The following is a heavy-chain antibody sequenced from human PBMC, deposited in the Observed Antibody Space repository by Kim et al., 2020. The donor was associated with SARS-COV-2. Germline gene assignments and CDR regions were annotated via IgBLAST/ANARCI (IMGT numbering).Heavy chain of an antibody. V-gene: IGHV5-51*01. J-gene: IGHJ5*02. D-gene: IGHD6-13*01. CDR3: ARLGGMSNSSGGFDP. Sequence: PSFHGQVTISADKSINTAYLQWSSLKASDTAMYYCARLGGMSNSSGGFDPWGQGTLVTVSS.